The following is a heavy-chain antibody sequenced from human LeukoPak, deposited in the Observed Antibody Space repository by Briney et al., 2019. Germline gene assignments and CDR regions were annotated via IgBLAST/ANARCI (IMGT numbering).Heavy chain of an antibody. CDR1: GYTFTAYY. V-gene: IGHV1-2*02. D-gene: IGHD1-26*01. Sequence: GASVKVSCKASGYTFTAYYTHWVRQAPGQGLEWMGWINPKSGGTNYAQQFQGRVTMTRDTSISTAYMDLSRLRSDDTAVYYCARGSIVGATFDYFDYWGQGTLVTVSS. CDR3: ARGSIVGATFDYFDY. J-gene: IGHJ4*02. CDR2: INPKSGGT.